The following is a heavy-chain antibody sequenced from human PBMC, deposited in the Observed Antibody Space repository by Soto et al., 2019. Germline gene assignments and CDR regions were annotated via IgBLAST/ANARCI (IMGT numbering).Heavy chain of an antibody. CDR3: ARELRYCSSTSCAGDYYYYYGMDV. J-gene: IGHJ6*02. D-gene: IGHD2-2*01. CDR1: VYTFTSYA. CDR2: INAGNGNT. Sequence: GXSVKVSCKASVYTFTSYAMHWVRQAPGQRLEWMGWINAGNGNTKYSQKFQGRVTITRDTSASTAYMELSSLRSEDTAVYYCARELRYCSSTSCAGDYYYYYGMDVWGQGTTVTVSS. V-gene: IGHV1-3*01.